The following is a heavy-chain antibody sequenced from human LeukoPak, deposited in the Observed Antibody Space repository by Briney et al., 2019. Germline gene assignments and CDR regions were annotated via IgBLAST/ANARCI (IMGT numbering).Heavy chain of an antibody. D-gene: IGHD6-19*01. V-gene: IGHV4-59*01. CDR2: IYYSGST. Sequence: SETLSLTCTVSGGSISSYYCSWIRQPPGKGLEWIGYIYYSGSTNYNPSLKSRVTISVDTSRNQFSMKLSSVTAADTAVYYCARGYSSGWYNSYYFDYWGQGTLVTVSS. CDR1: GGSISSYY. J-gene: IGHJ4*02. CDR3: ARGYSSGWYNSYYFDY.